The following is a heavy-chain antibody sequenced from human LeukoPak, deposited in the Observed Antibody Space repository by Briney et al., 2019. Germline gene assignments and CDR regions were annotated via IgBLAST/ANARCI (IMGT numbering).Heavy chain of an antibody. D-gene: IGHD3-22*01. Sequence: SETLSLTCTVSGGSTSSYYWSWIRQPPGKGLEWIGYIYYSGSTNYNPSLKSRVTISVDTSKNQFSLKLSSVTAADTAVYYCARHGYDSRAQEYDAFDIWGQGTMVTVS. CDR2: IYYSGST. CDR1: GGSTSSYY. J-gene: IGHJ3*02. CDR3: ARHGYDSRAQEYDAFDI. V-gene: IGHV4-59*08.